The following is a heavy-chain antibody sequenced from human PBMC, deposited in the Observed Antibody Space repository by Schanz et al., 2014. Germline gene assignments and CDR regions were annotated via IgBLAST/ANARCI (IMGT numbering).Heavy chain of an antibody. D-gene: IGHD3-10*01. CDR2: ISGGGGTT. CDR1: GFSLDIFA. CDR3: AKGRFGELSAFDI. J-gene: IGHJ3*02. V-gene: IGHV3-23*01. Sequence: EVHLLESGGGLVEPGGSLRLSCATSGFSLDIFAVSWVRQAPGKGLEWVSAISGGGGTTYYADSVKGRFTISRDNSKNTVYLQMNSLRAEDTAVYYCAKGRFGELSAFDIWGQGTIVTVSS.